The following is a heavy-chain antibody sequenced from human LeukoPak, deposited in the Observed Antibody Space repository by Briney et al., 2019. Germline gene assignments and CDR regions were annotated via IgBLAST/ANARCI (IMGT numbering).Heavy chain of an antibody. D-gene: IGHD3-10*01. V-gene: IGHV1-69*06. CDR3: ARVEGSGIFDY. CDR2: IIPIFGTA. J-gene: IGHJ4*02. CDR1: GGTFSSYA. Sequence: ASVKVSCKAPGGTFSSYAISWVRQAPGQGLEWMGGIIPIFGTANYAQKFQGRVTITADKSTSTAYMELSSLRSEDTAVYHCARVEGSGIFDYWGQGTLVTVSS.